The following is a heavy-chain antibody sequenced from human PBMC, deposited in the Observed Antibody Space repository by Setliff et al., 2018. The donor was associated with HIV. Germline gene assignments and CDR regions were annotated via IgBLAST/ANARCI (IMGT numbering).Heavy chain of an antibody. Sequence: SGGSLRLSCAASGFTFDDYGMDWVRQVPGKGLEWVSGTSWSGASTGYGDSVKGRFTISRDNAKNSLSLQMNSLRAEDTAVYYCARDSSSWSWAEYYYGMDVWGQGTTVTVSS. CDR2: TSWSGAST. J-gene: IGHJ6*02. V-gene: IGHV3-20*04. CDR1: GFTFDDYG. D-gene: IGHD6-13*01. CDR3: ARDSSSWSWAEYYYGMDV.